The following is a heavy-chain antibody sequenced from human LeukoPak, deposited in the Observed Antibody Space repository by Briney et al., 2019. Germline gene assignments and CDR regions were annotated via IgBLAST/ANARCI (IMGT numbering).Heavy chain of an antibody. CDR2: IYHSGST. Sequence: PSETLSLTCALYGGSFSGYYWSWIRQPPGKGLEWIGEIYHSGSTNYNPSLKSRVNISVDTSKNQFSLKLSSVTAPDTAVYYCARSNWYSSSWIDYWGPGTLVTVSS. CDR3: ARSNWYSSSWIDY. D-gene: IGHD6-13*01. CDR1: GGSFSGYY. J-gene: IGHJ4*02. V-gene: IGHV4-34*01.